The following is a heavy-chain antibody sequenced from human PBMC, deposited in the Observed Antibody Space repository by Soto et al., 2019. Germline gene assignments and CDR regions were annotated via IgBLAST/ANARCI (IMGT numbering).Heavy chain of an antibody. J-gene: IGHJ4*02. D-gene: IGHD4-17*01. V-gene: IGHV4-39*01. CDR3: ATHPPYGPLDH. Sequence: QLQLQESGPGLVKPSETLSLTCTVSGGSISISSNHWGWIRQPPGKGLEWIGNIYYSENTYYNPSLKSRVTISVDTSKNQFSLRLTSVTAADTAVYYCATHPPYGPLDHWGQGTLVTVSS. CDR1: GGSISISSNH. CDR2: IYYSENT.